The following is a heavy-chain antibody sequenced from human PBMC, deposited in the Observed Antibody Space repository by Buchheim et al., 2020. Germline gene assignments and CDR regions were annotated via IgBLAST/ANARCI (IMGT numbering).Heavy chain of an antibody. CDR3: AKFPSTHSSSWSLDY. CDR2: ISYDGSNK. J-gene: IGHJ4*02. D-gene: IGHD6-13*01. CDR1: GFTFGSYG. Sequence: QVQLVESGGGVVQPGRSLRLSCAASGFTFGSYGMHWVRQAPGKGLEWVAVISYDGSNKYYADSVKGRFTISRDNSKNTLYLQMNSLRAEDTAVYYCAKFPSTHSSSWSLDYWGQGTL. V-gene: IGHV3-30*18.